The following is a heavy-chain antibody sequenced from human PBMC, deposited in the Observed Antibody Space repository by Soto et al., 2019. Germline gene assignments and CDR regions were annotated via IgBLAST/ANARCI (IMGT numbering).Heavy chain of an antibody. CDR2: ISGSGGST. CDR1: GFTFSSYA. CDR3: AKAQIAVAGTRDAFDI. D-gene: IGHD6-19*01. V-gene: IGHV3-23*01. J-gene: IGHJ3*02. Sequence: GGSLRLSCAASGFTFSSYAMSWVRQAPGKGLEWVSAISGSGGSTYYADSVKGRFTISRDNSKNTLYLQMNSLRAEDTAVYYCAKAQIAVAGTRDAFDIWGQGTMVTV.